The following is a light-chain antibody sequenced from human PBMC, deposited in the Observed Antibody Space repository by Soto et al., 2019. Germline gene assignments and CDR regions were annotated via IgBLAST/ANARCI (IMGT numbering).Light chain of an antibody. CDR1: QDISNY. CDR2: DVS. CDR3: QQYYDLPLT. V-gene: IGKV1-33*01. J-gene: IGKJ5*01. Sequence: IQITESPSSVSASVGDRVTITCQASQDISNYLNWYHQKPGKAPKLLIYDVSNLEAGVPSRFSGSGSGTDLTFTISSLQPEDIGTYYCQQYYDLPLTFGQGTRLGIK.